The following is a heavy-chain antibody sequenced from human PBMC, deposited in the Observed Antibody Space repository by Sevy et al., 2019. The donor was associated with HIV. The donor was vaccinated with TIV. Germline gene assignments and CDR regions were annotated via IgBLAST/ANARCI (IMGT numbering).Heavy chain of an antibody. V-gene: IGHV5-51*01. CDR3: ARPALNYYDSNGYGFNL. CDR1: GYTINTYW. Sequence: GESLKISCKGSGYTINTYWIAWVRQMPGKGLEWMGIIYPDDSDTRYSPSFQGHVTISADKSTDTAYLQWSSLKASDTALYYCARPALNYYDSNGYGFNLWGQGTMVTVSS. D-gene: IGHD3-22*01. J-gene: IGHJ3*01. CDR2: IYPDDSDT.